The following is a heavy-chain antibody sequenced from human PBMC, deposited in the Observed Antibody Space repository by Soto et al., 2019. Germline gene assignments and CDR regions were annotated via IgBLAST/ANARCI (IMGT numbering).Heavy chain of an antibody. V-gene: IGHV1-18*01. CDR2: ISASTRNT. CDR3: ARCYCSVGSCYACWHFDL. D-gene: IGHD2-15*01. CDR1: GYTFTNYA. J-gene: IGHJ2*01. Sequence: QVQLVQSGAEVKKPGASVKVSCQASGYTFTNYAISWVRQAPGQGLEWMGWISASTRNTDQAQNFQGRVTMTIDTSTNTANMELRSLRSDHTAVYYCARCYCSVGSCYACWHFDLWGRGTLVTVSS.